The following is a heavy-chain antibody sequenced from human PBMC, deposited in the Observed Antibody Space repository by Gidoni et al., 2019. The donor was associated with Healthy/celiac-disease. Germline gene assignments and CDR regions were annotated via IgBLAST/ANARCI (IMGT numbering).Heavy chain of an antibody. D-gene: IGHD3-3*01. J-gene: IGHJ4*02. CDR2: IYYSGST. V-gene: IGHV4-39*01. CDR1: GGSISSSSYY. Sequence: QLQLQESGPGLVKPSETLSLPCTVSGGSISSSSYYWGWIRQPPGKGLEWIGSIYYSGSTYYNPSLKSRVTISVDTSKNQFSLKLSSVTAADTAVYYCARLIYDFWSGYYMGYFDYWGQGTLVTVSS. CDR3: ARLIYDFWSGYYMGYFDY.